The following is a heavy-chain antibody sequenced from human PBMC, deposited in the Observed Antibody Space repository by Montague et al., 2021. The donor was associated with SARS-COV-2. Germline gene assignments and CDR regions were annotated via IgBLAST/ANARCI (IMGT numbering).Heavy chain of an antibody. CDR1: GGSFSGYY. CDR3: ARGVPVTPLYYYYGMDV. D-gene: IGHD4-11*01. Sequence: SETLSLTCAVYGGSFSGYYWSWIRQPPGKGLEWIGEINHSGSTNYNPSLKSRVTISVDTSKNQFSLQLSSVTAADTALDYCARGVPVTPLYYYYGMDVWGQGTTVTVSS. V-gene: IGHV4-34*01. J-gene: IGHJ6*02. CDR2: INHSGST.